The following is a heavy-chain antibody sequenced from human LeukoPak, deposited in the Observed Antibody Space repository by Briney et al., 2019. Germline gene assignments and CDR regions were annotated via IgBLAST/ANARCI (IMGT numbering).Heavy chain of an antibody. J-gene: IGHJ4*02. V-gene: IGHV3-30*03. CDR1: GFTFSSYG. D-gene: IGHD3-10*01. Sequence: GGSLRLSCAASGFTFSSYGMHWVRQAPGKGLEWVAVISYDRSDKYYASSVKGRFAISRDNSKNTLYLQMNSLRAEDTAVYYCARDFGDYYGSGSYYSPYDYWGQGTLVTVSS. CDR3: ARDFGDYYGSGSYYSPYDY. CDR2: ISYDRSDK.